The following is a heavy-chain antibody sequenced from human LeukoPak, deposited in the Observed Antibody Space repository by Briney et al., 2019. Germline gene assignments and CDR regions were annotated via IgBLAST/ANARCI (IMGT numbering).Heavy chain of an antibody. CDR2: ISGSGDNT. D-gene: IGHD5-24*01. CDR3: AKRSSIDEYYFDY. CDR1: GFTFSRYG. V-gene: IGHV3-23*01. J-gene: IGHJ4*02. Sequence: PGGSLRLSCAASGFTFSRYGMSWVRQAPGKGLEWVSAISGSGDNTYYADSVKGRFTISRDNSRNMLYVQMNSLRAEDTAVYYCAKRSSIDEYYFDYWGQGTLVTVSS.